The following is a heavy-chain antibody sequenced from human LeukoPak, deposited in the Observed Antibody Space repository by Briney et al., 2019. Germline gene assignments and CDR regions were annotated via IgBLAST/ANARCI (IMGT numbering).Heavy chain of an antibody. J-gene: IGHJ6*02. Sequence: GGSLRLSCAASGFTFSNYAMSWVRQAPGKGLEWISGISGSGGATYYADSVKGRFTISRDNSKNTLYLQMSGLRAEDTAVYYCAKKVITYYYGMDVWGQGTTVTVSS. CDR2: ISGSGGAT. CDR3: AKKVITYYYGMDV. V-gene: IGHV3-23*01. D-gene: IGHD2-21*01. CDR1: GFTFSNYA.